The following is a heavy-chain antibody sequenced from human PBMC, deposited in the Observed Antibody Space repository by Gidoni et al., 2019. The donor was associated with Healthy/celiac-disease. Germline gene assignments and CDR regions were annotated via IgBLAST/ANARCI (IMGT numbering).Heavy chain of an antibody. CDR1: GGTFSSYP. Sequence: QVQLVQSGAEVKKPGSSVKVSCTASGGTFSSYPISWVRQAPGQGLEWMGRIIPILGIANYAQKFQGRVTITADKSTSTAYMELSSLRSEDTAVYYCARDVPGGFFWGQGTMVTVSS. CDR3: ARDVPGGFF. V-gene: IGHV1-69*04. J-gene: IGHJ3*01. D-gene: IGHD5-12*01. CDR2: IIPILGIA.